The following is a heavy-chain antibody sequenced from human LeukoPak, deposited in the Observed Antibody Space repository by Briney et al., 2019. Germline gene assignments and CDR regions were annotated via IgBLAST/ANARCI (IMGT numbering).Heavy chain of an antibody. V-gene: IGHV1-69*02. CDR2: IIPILGIA. Sequence: SVKVSCKASGGTFSIYTISWVRQAPGQGLEWMGRIIPILGIANYAQKFQGRVTITADKYTSTAYMELSRLRSEDTAVYYCARVKGVGWYFNYWGQGTLVTVSS. D-gene: IGHD2-8*01. J-gene: IGHJ4*02. CDR3: ARVKGVGWYFNY. CDR1: GGTFSIYT.